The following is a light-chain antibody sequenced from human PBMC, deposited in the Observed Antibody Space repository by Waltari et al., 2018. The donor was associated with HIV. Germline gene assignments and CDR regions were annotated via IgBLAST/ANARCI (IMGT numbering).Light chain of an antibody. CDR2: GAS. J-gene: IGKJ5*01. CDR3: QQYNNWPPIT. V-gene: IGKV3-15*01. Sequence: ERVMTQSPATLPVSPGDRVTLSCRASQSVSSNLAWYQQNPGQAPRPLIYGASTRATGIPARFSGGGSGTEFTLTISSLQSEDFAVYYCQQYNNWPPITFGQGTRLEIK. CDR1: QSVSSN.